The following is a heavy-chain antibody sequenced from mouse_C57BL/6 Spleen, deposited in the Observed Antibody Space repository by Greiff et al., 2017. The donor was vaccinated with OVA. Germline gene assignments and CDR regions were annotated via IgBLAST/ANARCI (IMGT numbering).Heavy chain of an antibody. Sequence: EVKLVESGPELVKPGASVKIPCKASGYTFTDYNMDWVKQSHGKSLEWIGDINPNNGGTIYNQKFKGKATLTVDKSSSTAYMELRSLTSEDTAVYYCARAGIYYYGSSWYFDVWGTGTTVTVSS. D-gene: IGHD1-1*01. V-gene: IGHV1-18*01. CDR2: INPNNGGT. CDR1: GYTFTDYN. CDR3: ARAGIYYYGSSWYFDV. J-gene: IGHJ1*03.